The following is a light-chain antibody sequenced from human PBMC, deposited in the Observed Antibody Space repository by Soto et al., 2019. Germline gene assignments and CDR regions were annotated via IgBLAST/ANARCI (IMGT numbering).Light chain of an antibody. CDR3: QQSYSAPLT. J-gene: IGKJ4*01. V-gene: IGKV1-39*01. CDR2: GAS. Sequence: DIQMTQSPSSLSASVGDRVTITCRASQTISTSLNWYQHKPGKAPKVLIFGASGLQSGVPSRFSGSGSGTDFTLTISSLQPADFATYYCQQSYSAPLTFGGGTKVEIK. CDR1: QTISTS.